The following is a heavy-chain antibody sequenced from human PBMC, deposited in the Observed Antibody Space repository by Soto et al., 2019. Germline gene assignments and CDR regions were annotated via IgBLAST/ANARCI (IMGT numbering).Heavy chain of an antibody. D-gene: IGHD4-17*01. CDR3: ATMGTPVTGLYYFDY. Sequence: QVQLQESGPGLVKPSQTLSLTCTVSGGSISSGNYYWSWIRQPPGKGMEWIGFISYSGTTHYSASLTSRLSISVDTSKNQFSLDLRSVTAADTAVYYCATMGTPVTGLYYFDYWGQGTLVTVSS. CDR1: GGSISSGNYY. V-gene: IGHV4-30-4*01. J-gene: IGHJ4*02. CDR2: ISYSGTT.